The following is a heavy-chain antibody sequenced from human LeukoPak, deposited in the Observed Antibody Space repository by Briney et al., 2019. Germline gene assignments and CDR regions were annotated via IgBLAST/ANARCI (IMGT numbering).Heavy chain of an antibody. J-gene: IGHJ4*03. CDR2: INPSGGST. CDR1: GYTFTSYY. D-gene: IGHD5-18*01. CDR3: AREDVDTAMVCDY. Sequence: AAVKESCMASGYTFTSYYMHWVRQPPGQGLEWMGIINPSGGSTSYAQKFQGRVTMTRDTSTSTVYMELSSLRSEDTAVYYCAREDVDTAMVCDYWGPGKPVSVSS. V-gene: IGHV1-46*01.